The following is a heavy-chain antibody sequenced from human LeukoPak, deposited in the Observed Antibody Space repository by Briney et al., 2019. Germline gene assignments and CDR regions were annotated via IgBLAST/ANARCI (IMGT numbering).Heavy chain of an antibody. CDR3: ARSTGGYSYGRYFDY. J-gene: IGHJ4*02. CDR2: IYYSGST. CDR1: GGSISSYY. Sequence: SETLSLTCTVSGGSISSYYWSWIRQPPGKGLEWIGYIYYSGSTNYNPSLKSRVTISVDTSKNQFSLKLSSVTAADTAVYYCARSTGGYSYGRYFDYWGQGTLVTVSS. V-gene: IGHV4-59*01. D-gene: IGHD5-18*01.